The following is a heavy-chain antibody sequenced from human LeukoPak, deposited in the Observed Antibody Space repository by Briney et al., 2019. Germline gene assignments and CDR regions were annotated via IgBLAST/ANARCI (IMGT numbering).Heavy chain of an antibody. Sequence: PSETLSLTCTVSGVSISSGGYYWSWIRQHPGKGLEWIRYIYYSGSTYYNPSLKSRVTISVDTSKNQFSLKLSSVTAADTAVYYCARVPYYYDSSGWYYFDYWGQGTLVTVSS. J-gene: IGHJ4*02. CDR3: ARVPYYYDSSGWYYFDY. V-gene: IGHV4-31*03. CDR1: GVSISSGGYY. D-gene: IGHD3-22*01. CDR2: IYYSGST.